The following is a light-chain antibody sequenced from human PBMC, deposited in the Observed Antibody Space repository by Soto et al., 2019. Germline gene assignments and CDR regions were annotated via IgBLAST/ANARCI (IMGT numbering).Light chain of an antibody. V-gene: IGKV1-6*01. J-gene: IGKJ1*01. CDR2: SAY. CDR1: QGIRND. Sequence: AIQMTQSPSSLSASVGDRVTITCRASQGIRNDLGWYQQKPGKAPKLLIYSAYSLQSGVSPRFSGDGSGTDFTLTISSLQPEDFATYYCQQSYNFPRTFGQGTTV. CDR3: QQSYNFPRT.